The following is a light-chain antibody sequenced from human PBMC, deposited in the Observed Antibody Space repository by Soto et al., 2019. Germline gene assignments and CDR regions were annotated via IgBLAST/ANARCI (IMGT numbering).Light chain of an antibody. Sequence: QSVLTQPRSVSGSPGQSVTISCTGTSSDVGGYNFVSWYQQYPGKAPKVIIYDVSKRPSGVPDRFSGSKSGNTASLTISGLQAEDEADYHCCSYAGSYTLIFGGGTKVTVL. CDR2: DVS. J-gene: IGLJ2*01. CDR3: CSYAGSYTLI. CDR1: SSDVGGYNF. V-gene: IGLV2-11*01.